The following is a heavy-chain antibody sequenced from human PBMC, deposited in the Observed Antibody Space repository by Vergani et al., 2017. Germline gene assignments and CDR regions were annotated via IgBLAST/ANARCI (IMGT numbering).Heavy chain of an antibody. V-gene: IGHV3-23*04. CDR3: AKGTAYYYYGMDV. J-gene: IGHJ6*02. D-gene: IGHD1-1*01. Sequence: EVQVVETGGGLVQPGGSLRLSCAASGFTFSSYAMSWVRQAPGKGLEWVSAISGSGGSTYYADSVKGRFTISRNNSKNTLYLQMNSLRAEDTAVYYCAKGTAYYYYGMDVWGQGTTVTVSS. CDR2: ISGSGGST. CDR1: GFTFSSYA.